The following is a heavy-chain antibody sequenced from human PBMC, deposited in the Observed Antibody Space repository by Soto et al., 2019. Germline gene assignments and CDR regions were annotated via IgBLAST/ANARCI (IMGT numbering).Heavy chain of an antibody. Sequence: QLQLQESGPGLVKPSETLSLTCTVSGGSISSSSYYWGWIRQPPGKGLEWIGSIYYSGSTYYNPSLKSRVTIAVDTSKNQFPPKPSSVTAADNAVYYCARTPAVWFHPWGQGTLVTVSS. CDR2: IYYSGST. D-gene: IGHD6-19*01. J-gene: IGHJ5*01. CDR1: GGSISSSSYY. CDR3: ARTPAVWFHP. V-gene: IGHV4-39*01.